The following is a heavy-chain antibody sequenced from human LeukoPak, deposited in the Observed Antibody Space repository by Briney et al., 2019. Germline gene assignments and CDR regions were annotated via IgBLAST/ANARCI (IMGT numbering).Heavy chain of an antibody. Sequence: GRSLRLSCAASGFTFTSYVMHWVRQAPGKGLQWVALISHDGSNKYYADSVKGRFTISRDNSKNTLYLQMNSLRAEDTAVYYCARPRGAAAGTFGFDPWGQGTLVTVSS. J-gene: IGHJ5*02. CDR2: ISHDGSNK. V-gene: IGHV3-30*03. CDR3: ARPRGAAAGTFGFDP. CDR1: GFTFTSYV. D-gene: IGHD6-13*01.